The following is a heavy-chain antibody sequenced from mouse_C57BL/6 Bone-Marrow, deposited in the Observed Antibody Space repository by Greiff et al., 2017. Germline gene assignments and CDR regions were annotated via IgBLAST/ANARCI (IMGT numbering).Heavy chain of an antibody. D-gene: IGHD1-1*01. Sequence: VKLQESGPGLVAPSQSLSITCTVSGFSLTSYGVSWVRQPPGKGLEWLGVIWGDGSTNYHSALISRLSISKDNSKSQVFLKLNSLQTDDTATYYCAKHHPYYYGSIYYYAMDYWGQGTSVTVSS. CDR1: GFSLTSYG. CDR2: IWGDGST. J-gene: IGHJ4*01. CDR3: AKHHPYYYGSIYYYAMDY. V-gene: IGHV2-3*01.